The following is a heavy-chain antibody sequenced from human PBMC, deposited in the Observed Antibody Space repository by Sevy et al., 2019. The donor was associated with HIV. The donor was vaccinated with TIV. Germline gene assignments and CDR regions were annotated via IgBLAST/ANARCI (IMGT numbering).Heavy chain of an antibody. Sequence: GGSLRLSCAASGFSLSDHAVSWVRQTPGKGLEWLAVISYNGRNQYYADSVKGRFTISKDDSKNILYLQLNSLRAEDTAVYYCARFVGYCSGGRCSIIDFWGQGTLVTVSS. CDR3: ARFVGYCSGGRCSIIDF. V-gene: IGHV3-30*04. CDR2: ISYNGRNQ. J-gene: IGHJ4*02. D-gene: IGHD2-15*01. CDR1: GFSLSDHA.